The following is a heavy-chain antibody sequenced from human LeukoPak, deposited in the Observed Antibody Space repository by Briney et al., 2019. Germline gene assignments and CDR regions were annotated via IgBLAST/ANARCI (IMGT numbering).Heavy chain of an antibody. CDR3: AGGLGKAPKRRYYFDY. J-gene: IGHJ4*02. V-gene: IGHV1-8*01. D-gene: IGHD1-1*01. CDR2: MNPNSGNT. Sequence: ASVKVSCKASGYTFTSYDINWVRQATGQGLEWMGWMNPNSGNTGYAQKFQGRVTMTRNTSISTAYMELSSLRSEDTAVYYCAGGLGKAPKRRYYFDYWGQGTLVTVSS. CDR1: GYTFTSYD.